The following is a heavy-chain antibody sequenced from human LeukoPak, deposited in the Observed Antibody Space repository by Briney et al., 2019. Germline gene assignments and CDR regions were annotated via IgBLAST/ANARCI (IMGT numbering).Heavy chain of an antibody. CDR1: GFTFSSYA. CDR3: ASGTTSLDY. J-gene: IGHJ4*02. D-gene: IGHD4-17*01. V-gene: IGHV3-30-3*01. Sequence: GGSLRLSCAASGFTFSSYAMHWVRQAPGKGLEWVAVISYDGSNKYYADSVKGRFTISRDNSKNTLYLQMNSLRAEDTAVYYCASGTTSLDYWGQGTLVTVSS. CDR2: ISYDGSNK.